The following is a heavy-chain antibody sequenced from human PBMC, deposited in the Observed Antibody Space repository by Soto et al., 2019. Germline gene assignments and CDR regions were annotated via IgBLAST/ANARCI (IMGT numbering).Heavy chain of an antibody. D-gene: IGHD6-19*01. CDR3: ARDNVAGTIFQH. CDR2: ISSSSSYI. CDR1: GFTFSSYS. Sequence: GGSLRLSCAASGFTFSSYSMNWVRQAPGKGLEWVSSISSSSSYIYYADSVKGRFTISRDNAKNSLYLQMNSLRAEDTAVYYCARDNVAGTIFQHWGQGTLVTVSS. J-gene: IGHJ1*01. V-gene: IGHV3-21*01.